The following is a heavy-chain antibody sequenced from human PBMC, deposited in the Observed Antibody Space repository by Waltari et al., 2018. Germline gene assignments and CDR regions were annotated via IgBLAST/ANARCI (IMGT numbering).Heavy chain of an antibody. Sequence: VQLGESGGGVVQPGGSLRLSCAASGFTFSSYGMHWVRQAPGQGLEWVSYISSSSSTIYYADSVKGRFTISRDNAKNSLYLQMNSLRAEDTAVDYCAREGGYCSGGSCYSGGGRIDAFDIWGQGTMVTVSS. CDR3: AREGGYCSGGSCYSGGGRIDAFDI. CDR1: GFTFSSYG. CDR2: ISSSSSTI. V-gene: IGHV3-48*04. D-gene: IGHD2-15*01. J-gene: IGHJ3*02.